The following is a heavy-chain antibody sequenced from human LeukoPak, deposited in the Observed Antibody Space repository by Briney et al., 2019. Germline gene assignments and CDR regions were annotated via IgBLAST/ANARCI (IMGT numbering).Heavy chain of an antibody. J-gene: IGHJ6*02. Sequence: GASVKVSCKASVGTFSSYAISWVRQAPGQGLEWMGRIIPILGIANHAQKFQGRVTITADKSTSTAYMELSSLRSEDTAVYYCARVGIVVVVAATHLHGMDVWGQGTTVTVSS. D-gene: IGHD2-15*01. CDR2: IIPILGIA. CDR1: VGTFSSYA. V-gene: IGHV1-69*04. CDR3: ARVGIVVVVAATHLHGMDV.